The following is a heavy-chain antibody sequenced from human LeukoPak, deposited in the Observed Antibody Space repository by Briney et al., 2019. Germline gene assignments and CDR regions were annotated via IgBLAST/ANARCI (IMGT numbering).Heavy chain of an antibody. J-gene: IGHJ3*02. CDR2: IYYSGST. Sequence: KPSETLSLTCTVSGGSISSYYWSWIRQPPGKGLEWIGYIYYSGSTNYNPSLKSRVTISVDTSKNQFSLKLSSVTAADTAVYYCARAGDLIIVAMGAFDIWGQGTMVTVSS. CDR1: GGSISSYY. D-gene: IGHD5-12*01. V-gene: IGHV4-59*12. CDR3: ARAGDLIIVAMGAFDI.